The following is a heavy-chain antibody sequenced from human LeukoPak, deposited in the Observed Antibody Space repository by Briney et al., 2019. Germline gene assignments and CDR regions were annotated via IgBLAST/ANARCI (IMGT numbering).Heavy chain of an antibody. CDR3: AKSLLRPGY. CDR2: IRYDGSDK. J-gene: IGHJ4*02. CDR1: GFTFSTFA. D-gene: IGHD3-3*01. Sequence: GGSLRLSCEASGFTFSTFAMIWVRQPPGKGLEWVAFIRYDGSDKYYADFVKGRFTISRDNSKNTLYLQMNSLRAEDTAVYYCAKSLLRPGYWGQGTLVTVSS. V-gene: IGHV3-30*02.